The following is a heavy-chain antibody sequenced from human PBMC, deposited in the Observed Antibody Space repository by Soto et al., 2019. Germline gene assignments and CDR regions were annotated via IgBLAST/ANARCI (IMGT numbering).Heavy chain of an antibody. CDR2: ISGSGGST. J-gene: IGHJ6*02. CDR1: GFTFSSYA. CDR3: AKRVRYCSSTSCTKHYYYYGMDV. V-gene: IGHV3-23*01. D-gene: IGHD2-2*01. Sequence: GGSLRLSCAASGFTFSSYAMSWVRQAPGKGLEWVSAISGSGGSTYYADSVKGRFTISRDNSKNTLYLQMNSLRAEDTAVYYCAKRVRYCSSTSCTKHYYYYGMDVWGQGTTVTVSS.